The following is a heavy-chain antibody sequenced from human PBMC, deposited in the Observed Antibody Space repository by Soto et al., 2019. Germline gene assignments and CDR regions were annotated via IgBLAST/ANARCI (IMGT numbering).Heavy chain of an antibody. CDR2: MNPNSGNT. V-gene: IGHV1-8*01. J-gene: IGHJ6*02. D-gene: IGHD5-18*01. CDR1: GYTFTSYD. CDR3: ARIQEEYYYYGMDV. Sequence: GASVKVSCKAPGYTFTSYDINWVRQATGQGLEWMGWMNPNSGNTGYAQKFQGRVTMTRNTSISTAYMELSSLRSEDTAVYYCARIQEEYYYYGMDVWGQGTTVTVSS.